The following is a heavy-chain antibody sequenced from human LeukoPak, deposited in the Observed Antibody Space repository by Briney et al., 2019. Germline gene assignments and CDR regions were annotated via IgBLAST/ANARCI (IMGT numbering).Heavy chain of an antibody. CDR3: ATSTGGYSDLYFHY. Sequence: ASVKVSCKASGYTFTAYGISWVRQAPGQGLEWMGWISGYNGDTKYAQRFEGRVTMTTDTPTTTAFMDLRSLRSDDTAVYFCATSTGGYSDLYFHYWGQGTLVSVSS. D-gene: IGHD3-22*01. V-gene: IGHV1-18*01. CDR2: ISGYNGDT. CDR1: GYTFTAYG. J-gene: IGHJ4*02.